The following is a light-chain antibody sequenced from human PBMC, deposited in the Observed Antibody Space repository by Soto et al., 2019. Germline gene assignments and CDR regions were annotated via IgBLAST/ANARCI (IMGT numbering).Light chain of an antibody. Sequence: LVLTQSPGTLSLSPGETATLSCRASQSVSSSYLAWYQQKPGQAPRLLIYGASSRAAGIPDRFSGSGSGTAFKLTICRLERQYFAVYYCQQYCSRPRTFGQGTKVQIK. J-gene: IGKJ1*01. V-gene: IGKV3-20*01. CDR2: GAS. CDR3: QQYCSRPRT. CDR1: QSVSSSY.